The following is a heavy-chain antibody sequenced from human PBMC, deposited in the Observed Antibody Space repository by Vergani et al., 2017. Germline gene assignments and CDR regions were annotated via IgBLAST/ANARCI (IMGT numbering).Heavy chain of an antibody. CDR1: GGTFSSYT. Sequence: QVQLVQSGAEVKKPGSSVKVSCKASGGTFSSYTISWVRQAPGQGLEWMGRIIPILGIANYAQKFQGRVTITADESTSTAYMELSSLRSEDTAVYYCARVDYYYGSGNGSSWGQGTLVTVSS. D-gene: IGHD3-10*01. J-gene: IGHJ5*02. CDR2: IIPILGIA. CDR3: ARVDYYYGSGNGSS. V-gene: IGHV1-69*02.